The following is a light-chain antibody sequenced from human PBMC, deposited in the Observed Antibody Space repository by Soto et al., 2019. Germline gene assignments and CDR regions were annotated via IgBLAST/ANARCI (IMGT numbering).Light chain of an antibody. Sequence: EIVMTQSPATLSVSPGEGATLSCRASQSVSNNLAWFQQQPGQAPRLLVYGASTRAFGIPARFSGSGSGTDFPLTISSLQSEDFAVYYCQHYNDWPSFTFGPGTRVDIK. V-gene: IGKV3-15*01. CDR2: GAS. J-gene: IGKJ3*01. CDR1: QSVSNN. CDR3: QHYNDWPSFT.